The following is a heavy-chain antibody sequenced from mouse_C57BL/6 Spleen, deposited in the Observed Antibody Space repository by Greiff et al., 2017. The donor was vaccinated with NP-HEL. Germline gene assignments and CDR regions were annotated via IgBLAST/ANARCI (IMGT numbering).Heavy chain of an antibody. J-gene: IGHJ4*01. V-gene: IGHV7-3*01. D-gene: IGHD2-10*01. Sequence: EVKLVESGGGLVQPGGSLSLSCAASGFTFTDYYMSWVRQPPGKALEWLGFIRNKANGYTTEYSASVKGRFTISRDNSQSILYLQMNALRAEDSATYYCARSSLPYPENYAMDYWGQGTSVTVSS. CDR1: GFTFTDYY. CDR2: IRNKANGYTT. CDR3: ARSSLPYPENYAMDY.